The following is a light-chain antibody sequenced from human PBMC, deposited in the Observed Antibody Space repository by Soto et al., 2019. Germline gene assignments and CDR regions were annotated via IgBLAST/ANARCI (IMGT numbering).Light chain of an antibody. CDR2: DVT. CDR3: SSFTDTTARDARV. J-gene: IGLJ3*02. V-gene: IGLV2-14*01. Sequence: QSVLAQPASVSGSPGQSITNSCTGTRSDVGGYNYVSWYQQHPGEAPKLLIYDVTNRPAGVSDRFSGSKSGDTASLTISGLQAEDEADYYCSSFTDTTARDARVFGGVTKVTVL. CDR1: RSDVGGYNY.